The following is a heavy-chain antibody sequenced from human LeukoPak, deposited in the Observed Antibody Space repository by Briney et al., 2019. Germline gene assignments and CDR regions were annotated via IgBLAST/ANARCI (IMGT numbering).Heavy chain of an antibody. CDR2: ISYDGSNK. D-gene: IGHD3-9*01. CDR1: GFTFSSYG. J-gene: IGHJ4*02. CDR3: AKDSGRRYFDWLFDY. V-gene: IGHV3-30*18. Sequence: GGSLRLSCAASGFTFSSYGMHWVRQAPGKGLEWVAVISYDGSNKYYADSVKGRFTISRDNSKNTLYLQMNSLRAEDTAVFYCAKDSGRRYFDWLFDYWGQGTLVTISS.